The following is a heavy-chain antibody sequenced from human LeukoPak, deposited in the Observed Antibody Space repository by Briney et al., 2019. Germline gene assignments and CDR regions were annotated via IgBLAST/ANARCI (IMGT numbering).Heavy chain of an antibody. D-gene: IGHD3-22*01. CDR2: VSNDGSNK. V-gene: IGHV3-30*18. CDR1: GFTFSNYG. Sequence: PGRSLRLSCAASGFTFSNYGMHWVRQAPGKGLEWVAVVSNDGSNKDYADSVKGRFTISRDNSKKTLYLQMNSLRADDTAVYYCAKPLHYYYSTAAWYFDLWGRGTLVTVSS. J-gene: IGHJ2*01. CDR3: AKPLHYYYSTAAWYFDL.